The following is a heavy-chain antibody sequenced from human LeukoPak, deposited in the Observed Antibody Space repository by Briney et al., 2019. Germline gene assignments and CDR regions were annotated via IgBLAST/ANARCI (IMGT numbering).Heavy chain of an antibody. J-gene: IGHJ4*02. CDR1: GYTFTSYD. D-gene: IGHD4-23*01. CDR2: MNPNSGNT. Sequence: ASVKVSCKASGYTFTSYDINWVRQATGQGLEWMGWMNPNSGNTGYAQKFQGRVTITRNTSISTAYMELSSLRSEDTAVYYCARVRYDYGAKDIDYWGQGTLVTVSS. V-gene: IGHV1-8*03. CDR3: ARVRYDYGAKDIDY.